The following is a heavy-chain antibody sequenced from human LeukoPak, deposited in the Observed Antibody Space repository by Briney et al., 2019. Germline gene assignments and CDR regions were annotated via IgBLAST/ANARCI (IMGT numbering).Heavy chain of an antibody. Sequence: GGSLRLSCAASAFTFSRHWMTWVRQAPGKGLEWVANINQDGSEIHYVGSVKGRFTISRDNAKNPLYLEMNSLRAEDTAVYYCARLPGSDSYFDFWGQGTLVTVSS. CDR3: ARLPGSDSYFDF. CDR1: AFTFSRHW. CDR2: INQDGSEI. V-gene: IGHV3-7*03. J-gene: IGHJ4*02. D-gene: IGHD5-12*01.